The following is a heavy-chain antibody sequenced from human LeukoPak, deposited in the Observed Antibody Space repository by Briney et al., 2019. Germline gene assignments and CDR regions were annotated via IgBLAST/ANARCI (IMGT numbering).Heavy chain of an antibody. Sequence: GGSLRLSCAASGFKFDNYAMHWVRQAPGKGLEWVSGIIWNSGSIAYANSVKGRFTISRDNAQNSLYLRMNSLRPEDTALYYCVRDKEHWMETFDYWGQGTLVTVSS. CDR1: GFKFDNYA. J-gene: IGHJ4*02. CDR3: VRDKEHWMETFDY. V-gene: IGHV3-9*01. D-gene: IGHD3-3*02. CDR2: IIWNSGSI.